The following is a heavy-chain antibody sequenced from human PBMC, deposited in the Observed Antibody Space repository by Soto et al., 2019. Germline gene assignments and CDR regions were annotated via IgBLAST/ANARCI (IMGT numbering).Heavy chain of an antibody. CDR1: GGSFSGYY. CDR3: ARGDAYDFWSGYYISHGMDV. CDR2: INHSGST. J-gene: IGHJ6*02. V-gene: IGHV4-34*01. Sequence: SETLSLTCAVYGGSFSGYYWSWIRQPPGKGLEWIGEINHSGSTNYNPSLKSRVTISVDTSKNQFSLKLSSVTAADTAVYYCARGDAYDFWSGYYISHGMDVWGQGTTVTVSS. D-gene: IGHD3-3*01.